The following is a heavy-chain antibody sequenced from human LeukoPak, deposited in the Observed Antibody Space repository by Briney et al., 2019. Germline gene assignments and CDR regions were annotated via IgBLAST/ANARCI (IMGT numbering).Heavy chain of an antibody. CDR2: ISYDGSNK. CDR1: GFTFSSYA. V-gene: IGHV3-30-3*02. J-gene: IGHJ4*02. CDR3: AKPSRYCSSTSCPNRVFLRSDYFDY. D-gene: IGHD2-2*01. Sequence: GGSLRLSCAASGFTFSSYAMHWVRQAPGKGLEWVAVISYDGSNKYYADSVKGRFTISRDNSKNTLYLQMNSLRAEDTAVYYCAKPSRYCSSTSCPNRVFLRSDYFDYWGQGTLVTVSS.